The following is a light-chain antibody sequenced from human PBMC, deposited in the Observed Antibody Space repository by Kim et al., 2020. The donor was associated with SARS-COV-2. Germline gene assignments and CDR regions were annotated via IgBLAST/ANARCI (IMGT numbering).Light chain of an antibody. CDR3: QQYGTTPYT. CDR2: GAS. CDR1: QSVSSNY. V-gene: IGKV3-20*01. Sequence: EIALTQSPGTLSLSPGERATLSCRASQSVSSNYVAWYQQKPGQAPRLVVYGASRRASGIPDRFSGSGSGTDFTLTISRLEPEDFAMYYCQQYGTTPYTFGQGTKLEI. J-gene: IGKJ2*01.